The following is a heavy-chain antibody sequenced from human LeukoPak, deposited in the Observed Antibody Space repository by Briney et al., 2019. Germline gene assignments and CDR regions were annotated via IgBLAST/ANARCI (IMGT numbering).Heavy chain of an antibody. CDR1: GFTFSSYE. Sequence: PGGSLRLSCAASGFTFSSYEVNWVRQAPGKGLEWVSSISSSSSYIYYADSVKGRFTISRDNAKNSLYLQMNSLRAEDTAVYYCASLSGGFWYFDYWGQGTLVTVSS. V-gene: IGHV3-21*01. CDR3: ASLSGGFWYFDY. CDR2: ISSSSSYI. J-gene: IGHJ4*02. D-gene: IGHD5-12*01.